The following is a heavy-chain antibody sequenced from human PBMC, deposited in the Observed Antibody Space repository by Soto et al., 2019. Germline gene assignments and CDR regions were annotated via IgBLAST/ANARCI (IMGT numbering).Heavy chain of an antibody. V-gene: IGHV2-5*02. Sequence: GLDLEWLALIYWDDDKRYSPSLKSRLTITKDTSKNQVVLTMTNMDPVDTATYYCAHSEQWLALFDYWGPGNPGHRLL. CDR3: AHSEQWLALFDY. D-gene: IGHD6-19*01. CDR2: IYWDDDK. J-gene: IGHJ4*02.